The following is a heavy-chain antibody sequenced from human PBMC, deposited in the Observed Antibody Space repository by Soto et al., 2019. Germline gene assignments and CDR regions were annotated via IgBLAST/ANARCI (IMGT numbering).Heavy chain of an antibody. D-gene: IGHD3-10*01. V-gene: IGHV1-69*04. CDR2: IIPILGIA. Sequence: ASVKVSCKASGGTFSSYTISWVRQAPGQGLEWMGRIIPILGIANYAQKFQGRVTITADKSTSTAYMELSSLRSEDTAAYYCARDPSGSPSPDDYWGQGTLVTVSS. CDR3: ARDPSGSPSPDDY. J-gene: IGHJ4*02. CDR1: GGTFSSYT.